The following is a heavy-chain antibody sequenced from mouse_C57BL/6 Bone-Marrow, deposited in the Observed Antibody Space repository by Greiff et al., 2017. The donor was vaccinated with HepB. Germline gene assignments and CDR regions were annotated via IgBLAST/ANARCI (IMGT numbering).Heavy chain of an antibody. D-gene: IGHD2-4*01. Sequence: VQLQQPGAELVKPGASVKLSCKASGYTFTSYWMQWVKQRPGQGLEWIGEIDPSDSYTNYNQKFKGKATLTVDTSSSTAYMQLSSLTSEDSAVYYCAILYYDYPDYWGQGTTLTVSS. CDR1: GYTFTSYW. CDR3: AILYYDYPDY. V-gene: IGHV1-50*01. CDR2: IDPSDSYT. J-gene: IGHJ2*01.